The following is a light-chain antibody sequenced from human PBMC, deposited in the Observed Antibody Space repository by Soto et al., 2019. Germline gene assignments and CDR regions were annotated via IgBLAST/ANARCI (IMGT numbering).Light chain of an antibody. CDR1: QSLLHSNGYNY. Sequence: DIVMTQSPLSLPVTPGEPASISCRSSQSLLHSNGYNYLDWYLQKPGLSPQLLIYLGSNRASGVPDRFSDSGSGTDFTLKISRVEAEDVGVYYCMQALQTPYTFGQGTKLEIK. CDR3: MQALQTPYT. CDR2: LGS. V-gene: IGKV2-28*01. J-gene: IGKJ2*01.